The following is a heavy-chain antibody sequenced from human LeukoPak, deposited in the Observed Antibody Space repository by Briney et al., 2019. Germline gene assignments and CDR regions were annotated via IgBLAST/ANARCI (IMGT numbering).Heavy chain of an antibody. J-gene: IGHJ4*02. CDR1: GFTFSNAW. CDR3: TTDDGGSEFDY. V-gene: IGHV3-15*01. D-gene: IGHD1-26*01. CDR2: IKSKTDGGTT. Sequence: GGSLRLSCAASGFTFSNAWMSWVRXAPGKXLXWXGRIKSKTDGGTTDYAAPVKGRFTISRDDSKNTLYLQMNSPKSEDTDVYYCTTDDGGSEFDYWGQGTLVTVSS.